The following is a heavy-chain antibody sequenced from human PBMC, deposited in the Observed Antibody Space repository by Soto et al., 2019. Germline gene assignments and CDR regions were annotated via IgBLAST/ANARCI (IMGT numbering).Heavy chain of an antibody. CDR2: IYYSGST. CDR1: GGSISSGDYY. CDR3: ARVAGTFYWYFDL. Sequence: QVQLQESGPGLVKPSQTLSLTCTVSGGSISSGDYYWSWIRQPPGKGLEWIGYIYYSGSTYYNPSIKSRVTISVDTSKTQFSLKLSSVTAADTAVYYCARVAGTFYWYFDLWGRGTLVTVSS. J-gene: IGHJ2*01. V-gene: IGHV4-30-4*01. D-gene: IGHD3-10*01.